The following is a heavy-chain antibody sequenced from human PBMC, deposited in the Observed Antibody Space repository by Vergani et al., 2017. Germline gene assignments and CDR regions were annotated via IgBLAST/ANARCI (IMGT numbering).Heavy chain of an antibody. J-gene: IGHJ4*02. V-gene: IGHV4-38-2*01. D-gene: IGHD5-18*01. CDR2: IYHSGST. Sequence: QVQLQESGPGLVKPSETLSLTCAVSGYSISSGYYWGWIRQPPGKGLEWIGSIYHSGSTYYNPSLKSRVTISVDTSKNQFSLKLSSVTAADTAVYYCAAWIQLWRTIDYWDQGTLVTVSS. CDR1: GYSISSGYY. CDR3: AAWIQLWRTIDY.